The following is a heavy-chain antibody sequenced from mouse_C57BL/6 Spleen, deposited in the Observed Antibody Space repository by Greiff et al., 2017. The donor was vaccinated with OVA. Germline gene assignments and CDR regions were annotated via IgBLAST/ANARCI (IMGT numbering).Heavy chain of an antibody. CDR1: GYTFTDYN. J-gene: IGHJ2*01. V-gene: IGHV1-22*01. CDR2: INPNNGGT. Sequence: EVQLQQPGPELVKPGASVKLSCQASGYTFTDYNMHWVKQSHGKSLEWIGYINPNNGGTSYNQKFKGKATLTVYKSSSTAYMELRSLTSEDSAVYYCAREGYWDGCYGFDYWGQGTTLTVSS. D-gene: IGHD2-3*01. CDR3: AREGYWDGCYGFDY.